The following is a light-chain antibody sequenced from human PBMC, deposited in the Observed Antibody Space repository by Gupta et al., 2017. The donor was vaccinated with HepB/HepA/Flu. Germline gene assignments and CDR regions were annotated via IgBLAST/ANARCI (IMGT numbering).Light chain of an antibody. CDR2: DVS. CDR1: SSDVGGYNY. Sequence: QSALTQPASVAGSPGQSITISCTGPSSDVGGYNYVSWYQQHPGKAPKLMIYDVSNRPSGVSNRFSGSKSGNTASLTISGLQAEDEADYYCSSYTSSTLPYVFGTGTKVTVL. CDR3: SSYTSSTLPYV. J-gene: IGLJ1*01. V-gene: IGLV2-14*03.